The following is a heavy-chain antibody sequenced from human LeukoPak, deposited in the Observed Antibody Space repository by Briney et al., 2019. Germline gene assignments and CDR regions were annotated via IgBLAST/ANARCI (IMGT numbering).Heavy chain of an antibody. CDR3: ARHGGIASAGTGRDYFDF. D-gene: IGHD6-13*01. J-gene: IGHJ4*02. CDR2: IYYSGST. Sequence: SETLSLTCTVSGASISDTTYYWGWVRQPPGKGLESIGSIYYSGSTYYNPSLKSRVTISVDRSKNQFSLRASSVTAADTAVYYCARHGGIASAGTGRDYFDFWGQGTLVTVSS. CDR1: GASISDTTYY. V-gene: IGHV4-39*01.